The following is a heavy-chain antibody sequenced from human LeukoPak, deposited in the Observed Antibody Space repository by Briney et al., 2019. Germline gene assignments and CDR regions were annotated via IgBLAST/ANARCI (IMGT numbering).Heavy chain of an antibody. CDR2: ISSSGSTI. J-gene: IGHJ4*02. CDR3: ARAGGGSRRRGY. V-gene: IGHV3-48*03. Sequence: PGGSLRFSCAASAFTFSSYEMNWVRQAPGKGLEWVSYISSSGSTIYYADSVKGRFTISRDNAKNSLYLQMNSLRDEKTAVYYCARAGGGSRRRGYWGQGTLATVSS. D-gene: IGHD1-26*01. CDR1: AFTFSSYE.